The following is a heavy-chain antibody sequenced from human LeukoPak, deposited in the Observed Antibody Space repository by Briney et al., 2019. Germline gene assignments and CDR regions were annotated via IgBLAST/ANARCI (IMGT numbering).Heavy chain of an antibody. CDR3: ARQMEGKTYYDILTGYYGPSAVDY. V-gene: IGHV5-51*01. CDR2: IYPGDSDT. CDR1: GYSFTSYW. J-gene: IGHJ4*02. Sequence: GESLNFSCKASGYSFTSYWIGWVRQMPGKGLEWMGIIYPGDSDTRDSPSFQGQVTISADKSISTAYLQWSSLKASDTAMYYCARQMEGKTYYDILTGYYGPSAVDYWGQGTLVTVSS. D-gene: IGHD3-9*01.